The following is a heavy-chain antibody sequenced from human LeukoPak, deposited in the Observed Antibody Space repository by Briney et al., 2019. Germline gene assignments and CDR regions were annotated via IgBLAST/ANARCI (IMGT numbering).Heavy chain of an antibody. CDR3: TTNNDGT. V-gene: IGHV3-15*01. Sequence: GGSLRLSCAASGFTFSNAWMTWVRQGPGKGLDLVGRIKSKSDGGTTYYSPPVQGRFTISRDHSKNTLYLQLNSLKTEDTAVYYCTTNNDGTWGQGNLVTVSS. CDR2: IKSKSDGGTT. D-gene: IGHD1-1*01. CDR1: GFTFSNAW. J-gene: IGHJ4*02.